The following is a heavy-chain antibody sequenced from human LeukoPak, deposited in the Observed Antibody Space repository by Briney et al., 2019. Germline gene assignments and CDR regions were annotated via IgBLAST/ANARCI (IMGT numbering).Heavy chain of an antibody. D-gene: IGHD3-10*02. CDR1: GFTFTNFA. Sequence: GGSLRLSCVASGFTFTNFAVHWVRQAPGKGLEWVSYISSSGSTIYYADSVKGRFTISRDNAKNSLYLQMNSLRAEDTAVYYCAELGITMIGGVWGKGTTVTISS. J-gene: IGHJ6*04. CDR3: AELGITMIGGV. CDR2: ISSSGSTI. V-gene: IGHV3-48*03.